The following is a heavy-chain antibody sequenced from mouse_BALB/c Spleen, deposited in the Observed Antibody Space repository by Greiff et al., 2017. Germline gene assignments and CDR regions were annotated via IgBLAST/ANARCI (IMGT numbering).Heavy chain of an antibody. D-gene: IGHD2-3*01. CDR3: ARPIYDYAMDY. J-gene: IGHJ4*01. Sequence: EVNVVESGGGLVKLGGSLKLSCAASGFTFSSYYMSWVRQTPEKRLELVAAINSNGGSTYYPDTVKGRFTISRDNAKNTLYLQMSSLKSEDTALYYCARPIYDYAMDYWGQGTSVTVSS. CDR2: INSNGGST. CDR1: GFTFSSYY. V-gene: IGHV5-6-2*01.